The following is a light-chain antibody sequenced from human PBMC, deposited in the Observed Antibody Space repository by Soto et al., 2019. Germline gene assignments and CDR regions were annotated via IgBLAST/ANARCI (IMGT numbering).Light chain of an antibody. CDR3: QQYNTLPWT. V-gene: IGKV1-5*03. CDR1: QTIITW. CDR2: KAS. Sequence: GARVTITCRASQTIITWLAWYQQKPGKAPKFLIYKASSLESGVPSRFSGSGSGTEFTLTISSLQPDDFATYYCQQYNTLPWTFGQGTKVEIK. J-gene: IGKJ1*01.